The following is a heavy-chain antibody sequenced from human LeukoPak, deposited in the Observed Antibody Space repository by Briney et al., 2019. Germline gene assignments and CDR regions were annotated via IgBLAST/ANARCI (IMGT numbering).Heavy chain of an antibody. J-gene: IGHJ3*02. V-gene: IGHV4-39*01. CDR2: IYYSGST. CDR1: GGSISSSSYY. CDR3: ARLSPKQWLAPDAFDI. D-gene: IGHD6-19*01. Sequence: SETLSLTCTVSGGSISSSSYYWGWIRQPPGKGLEWIGSIYYSGSTYYNPSLKSRVTISVDTSKNQFSLKLSSVTAADTAVYYCARLSPKQWLAPDAFDIWGQGTMVTVSS.